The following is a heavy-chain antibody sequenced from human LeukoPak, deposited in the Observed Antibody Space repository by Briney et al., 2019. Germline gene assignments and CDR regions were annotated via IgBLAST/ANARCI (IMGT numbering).Heavy chain of an antibody. CDR3: ARVRDSSGYYQGWYFDL. CDR2: INYRGSA. J-gene: IGHJ2*01. V-gene: IGHV4-31*03. CDR1: GGSISSVDYY. Sequence: SETLSLTCTVSGGSISSVDYYWSWIRQYPGKGLEWIGYINYRGSAYYNPSLKSRLTISVDTSKNHFSLKLTSVTAADTAVYYCARVRDSSGYYQGWYFDLWGRGTLVTVSS. D-gene: IGHD3-22*01.